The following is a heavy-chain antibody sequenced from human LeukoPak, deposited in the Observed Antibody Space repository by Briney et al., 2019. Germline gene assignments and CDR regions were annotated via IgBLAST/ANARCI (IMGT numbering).Heavy chain of an antibody. V-gene: IGHV3-23*01. CDR2: ISGSGGST. CDR3: AKDTHYYDSSGHDY. J-gene: IGHJ4*02. CDR1: GFTFSSYA. Sequence: GGSLRLSCAASGFTFSSYAMSRVRQAPGKGLEWVSAISGSGGSTYYADSVKGRFTISRDNSKNTLYLQMNSLRAEDTAVYYCAKDTHYYDSSGHDYWGQGTLVTVSS. D-gene: IGHD3-22*01.